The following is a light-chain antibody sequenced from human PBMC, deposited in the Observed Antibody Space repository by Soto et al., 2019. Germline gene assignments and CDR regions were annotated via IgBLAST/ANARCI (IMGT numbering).Light chain of an antibody. V-gene: IGKV3-15*01. CDR3: QQYNNWPYT. CDR2: GAS. J-gene: IGKJ2*01. Sequence: EIVMTQSPATLSVSPGERATLSCRASQSVSSNLAWYQQKPGQAPRILIYGASTRATGIPARFSGSGSGTEFILTISSLQSEDFSVYYCQQYNNWPYTFGQGTKLEIK. CDR1: QSVSSN.